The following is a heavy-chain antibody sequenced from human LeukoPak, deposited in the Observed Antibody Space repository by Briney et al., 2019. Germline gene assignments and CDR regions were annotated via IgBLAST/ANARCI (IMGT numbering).Heavy chain of an antibody. V-gene: IGHV3-23*01. CDR3: ARAAYDSSGYLTL. D-gene: IGHD3-22*01. Sequence: PGGSLRLSCAASGFTFSSSAMSWVRQAPGKGLEWVSAISNNGGYTYYADSVKGRFTISRDSSKNTLYLQVNSLRAEDTALYYCARAAYDSSGYLTLWGQGTLVTVSS. J-gene: IGHJ4*02. CDR1: GFTFSSSA. CDR2: ISNNGGYT.